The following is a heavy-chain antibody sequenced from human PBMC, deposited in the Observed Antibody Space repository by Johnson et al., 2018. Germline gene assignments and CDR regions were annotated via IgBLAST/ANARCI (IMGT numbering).Heavy chain of an antibody. CDR3: AKRMSPTTLRWEGFDI. J-gene: IGHJ3*02. CDR1: GFTFSNYA. Sequence: VQLLESGGGLVQPGGSLGLSCAASGFTFSNYAMIWVRQAPGEGLDWVSAIGGSGSSTFYAASVKGRFTISRDNSKNTLYLQRNNLRADDTAVYYCAKRMSPTTLRWEGFDIWGQGTMVTVSS. V-gene: IGHV3-23*01. D-gene: IGHD2-2*01. CDR2: IGGSGSST.